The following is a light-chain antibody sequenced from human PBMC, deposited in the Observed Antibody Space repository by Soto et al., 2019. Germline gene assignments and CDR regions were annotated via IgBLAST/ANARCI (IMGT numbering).Light chain of an antibody. Sequence: DIQMTQSPSSLSASVGDRVAITCRASQNISSFLNWYRQKPGKAPNHLIYAASSLQSGVPSRFSGSGSGTDFTLTISSLQPEDFATYFCQQSYNAPAFGQGTKLEI. CDR3: QQSYNAPA. CDR1: QNISSF. CDR2: AAS. V-gene: IGKV1-39*01. J-gene: IGKJ2*01.